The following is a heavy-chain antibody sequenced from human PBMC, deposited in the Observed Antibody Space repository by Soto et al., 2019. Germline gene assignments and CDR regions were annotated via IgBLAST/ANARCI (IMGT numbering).Heavy chain of an antibody. V-gene: IGHV1-69*13. D-gene: IGHD2-8*01. CDR2: IIPIFGTA. CDR1: GYTFTSYY. J-gene: IGHJ5*02. Sequence: GASVKVSCKASGYTFTSYYMHWVRQAPGQGLEWMGGIIPIFGTANYAQKFQGRVTITADESTSTAYMELSSLRSEDTAVYYCVYCANGVCSQSNWFDPWGQGTLVTVSS. CDR3: VYCANGVCSQSNWFDP.